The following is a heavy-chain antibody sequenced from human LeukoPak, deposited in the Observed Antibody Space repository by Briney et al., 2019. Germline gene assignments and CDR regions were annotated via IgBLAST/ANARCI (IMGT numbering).Heavy chain of an antibody. J-gene: IGHJ4*02. V-gene: IGHV3-66*01. CDR2: IYSGGST. D-gene: IGHD5-18*01. Sequence: GGSLRLSCAASGFTVSSNYMSWVRQAPGKGLEWVSVIYSGGSTYYADSVKGRFTISRDNSKNTLCLQMNSLRAEDTAVYYCASTAMGDYFDYWGQGTLVTVSS. CDR3: ASTAMGDYFDY. CDR1: GFTVSSNY.